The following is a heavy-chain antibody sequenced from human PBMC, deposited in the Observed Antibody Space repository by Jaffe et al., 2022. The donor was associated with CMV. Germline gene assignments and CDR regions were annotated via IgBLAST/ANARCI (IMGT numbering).Heavy chain of an antibody. Sequence: QVQLVESGGGVVQPGRSLRLSCAASGFTFSNYAIHWVRQGPDKGLEWVAFISDDGIYKHYADSVKGRFTISRDNSENTVHLEVSSLKTQDTAVYSCAKDRFPHTNSHFGSFYGLDVWGQGTAVTVSS. CDR3: AKDRFPHTNSHFGSFYGLDV. J-gene: IGHJ6*02. CDR2: ISDDGIYK. V-gene: IGHV3-30*18. CDR1: GFTFSNYA. D-gene: IGHD4-4*01.